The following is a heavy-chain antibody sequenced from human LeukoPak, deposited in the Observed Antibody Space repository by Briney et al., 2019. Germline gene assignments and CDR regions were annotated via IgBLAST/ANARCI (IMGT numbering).Heavy chain of an antibody. Sequence: GGSLRLSCAASGFTFSSYWMSWVRQAPGKGLEGVANIKQDGSEKYYVDSVKGRFTISRDNAKNSLYLQMNSLRAEDTAVYYCARVGFLQDFVPYCSSTSCYYDAFDIWGQGTMVTVSS. D-gene: IGHD2-2*01. CDR3: ARVGFLQDFVPYCSSTSCYYDAFDI. CDR2: IKQDGSEK. J-gene: IGHJ3*02. V-gene: IGHV3-7*01. CDR1: GFTFSSYW.